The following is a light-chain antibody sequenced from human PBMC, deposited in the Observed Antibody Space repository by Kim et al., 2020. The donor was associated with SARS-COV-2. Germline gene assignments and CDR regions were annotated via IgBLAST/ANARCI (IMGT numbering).Light chain of an antibody. CDR3: QQYNDWPSLT. CDR1: QSVSRN. Sequence: GERATHSGGARQSVSRNVAWYQQKPGQPPRLLMYGTSIRATGIPARFSGSWSGTQYTLTISSVQSEDFAIYYCQQYNDWPSLTFGGGTKVDIK. V-gene: IGKV3-15*01. CDR2: GTS. J-gene: IGKJ4*01.